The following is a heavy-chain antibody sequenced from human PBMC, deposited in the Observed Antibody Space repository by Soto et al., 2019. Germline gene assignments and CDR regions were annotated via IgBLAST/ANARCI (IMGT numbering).Heavy chain of an antibody. CDR2: IDWDDDK. V-gene: IGHV2-70*11. Sequence: KCVSWIRQPPGKALEWLARIDWDDDKYYSTSLKTRLTISKDTSKNQVVLTMTNMDPVDTATYYCARSFFFQAEDGIRDDRSVSAFLLNRSSDL. J-gene: IGHJ2*01. CDR3: ARSFFFQAEDGIRDDRSVSAFLLNRSSDL. CDR1: KC. D-gene: IGHD2-15*01.